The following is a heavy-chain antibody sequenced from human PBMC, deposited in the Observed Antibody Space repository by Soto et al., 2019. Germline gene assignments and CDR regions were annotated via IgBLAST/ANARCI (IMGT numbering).Heavy chain of an antibody. J-gene: IGHJ3*02. CDR1: GFTFSSYW. D-gene: IGHD2-15*01. V-gene: IGHV3-74*01. CDR2: INSDGSST. Sequence: EVQLVESGGGLVQPGGSLRLSCAASGFTFSSYWMHWVRQAPGKGLVWVSRINSDGSSTSYADSVKGRFTISRDNAKNTLYLQMNSLRAEDTAVYYYERYCSGVSCNKAFDMWGQGTMVTVSS. CDR3: ERYCSGVSCNKAFDM.